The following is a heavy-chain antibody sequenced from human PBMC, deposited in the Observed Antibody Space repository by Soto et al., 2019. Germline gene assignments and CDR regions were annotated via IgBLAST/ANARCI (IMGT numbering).Heavy chain of an antibody. J-gene: IGHJ6*02. V-gene: IGHV3-30*18. D-gene: IGHD3-3*01. CDR1: GFTFSHYA. Sequence: GGSLRLSCAASGFTFSHYAMHWVRQAPGKGLEWVALMSYDGSNEYYADSVRGRFTISRDNSKNTLYLQMNSLRAEDTAVYYCAKSEGGGITIFGVVITPGYGMDVWGQGTTVTVSS. CDR3: AKSEGGGITIFGVVITPGYGMDV. CDR2: MSYDGSNE.